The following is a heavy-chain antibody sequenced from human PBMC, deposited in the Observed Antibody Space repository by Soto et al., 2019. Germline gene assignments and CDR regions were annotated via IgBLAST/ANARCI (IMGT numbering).Heavy chain of an antibody. V-gene: IGHV1-69*06. Sequence: SVKVSCKASGVTFSSYAISWVRQAPGQGLEWMGGIIPIFGTANYAQKFQGRVTITADKSTSTAYMELSSLRSEDTAVYYCAARGKQWLATGTDYWGQGTLVTVSS. J-gene: IGHJ4*02. D-gene: IGHD6-19*01. CDR1: GVTFSSYA. CDR2: IIPIFGTA. CDR3: AARGKQWLATGTDY.